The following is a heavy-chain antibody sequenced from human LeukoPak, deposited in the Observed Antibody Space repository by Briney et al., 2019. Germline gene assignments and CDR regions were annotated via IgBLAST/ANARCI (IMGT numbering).Heavy chain of an antibody. Sequence: SETLSLTCAVCGWSFSGYYWSWIRQPPGKGLEGVGEINHSGSTNYNPSLKSRVTISVDTSKHQFSLKLSYVTAADTAVYYCARGPLLLWFGELLPNYNWFDPWGQGTLVTVSS. D-gene: IGHD3-10*01. J-gene: IGHJ5*02. CDR2: INHSGST. CDR1: GWSFSGYY. CDR3: ARGPLLLWFGELLPNYNWFDP. V-gene: IGHV4-34*01.